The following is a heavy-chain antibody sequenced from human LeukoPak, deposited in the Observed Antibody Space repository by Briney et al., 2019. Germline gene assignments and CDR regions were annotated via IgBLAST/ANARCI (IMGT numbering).Heavy chain of an antibody. D-gene: IGHD1-26*01. J-gene: IGHJ6*02. CDR3: ARDYVEIVGATSYYYGMDV. Sequence: GASVKVSCKASGYTFTSYYMHWVRQAPGQGLEWMGWINPNSGGTNYAQKFQGWVTMTRDTSISTAYMELSRLRSDDTAVYYCARDYVEIVGATSYYYGMDVWGQGTTVTVSS. CDR2: INPNSGGT. V-gene: IGHV1-2*04. CDR1: GYTFTSYY.